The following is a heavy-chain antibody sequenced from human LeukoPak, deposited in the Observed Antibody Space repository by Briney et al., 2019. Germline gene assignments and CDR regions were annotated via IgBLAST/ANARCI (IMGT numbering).Heavy chain of an antibody. V-gene: IGHV1-18*01. J-gene: IGHJ4*02. CDR3: ARAISESRLGSGSYPSNFDY. CDR2: ISAYNGNT. CDR1: GYTFTSYG. Sequence: ASVKVSCKASGYTFTSYGISWVRQAPGQGLEWMGWISAYNGNTNYAQKLQGRVTMTTDTSTSTAYMELRSLRSDDTAVYCCARAISESRLGSGSYPSNFDYWGQGTLVTVSS. D-gene: IGHD1-26*01.